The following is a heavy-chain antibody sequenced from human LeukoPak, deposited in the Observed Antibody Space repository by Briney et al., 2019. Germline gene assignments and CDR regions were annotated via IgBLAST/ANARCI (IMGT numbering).Heavy chain of an antibody. Sequence: SETLSLTCSVSDDSITMYYWSWIRQPPGKGLEWIGYIYYSGSTNYNPSLKSRVTISVDTSKNQFSLKLSSVTAADTAVYYCARDRRAGYSYGPLYYTFDIWGQGTMVTVSS. J-gene: IGHJ3*02. V-gene: IGHV4-59*01. CDR1: DDSITMYY. D-gene: IGHD5-18*01. CDR3: ARDRRAGYSYGPLYYTFDI. CDR2: IYYSGST.